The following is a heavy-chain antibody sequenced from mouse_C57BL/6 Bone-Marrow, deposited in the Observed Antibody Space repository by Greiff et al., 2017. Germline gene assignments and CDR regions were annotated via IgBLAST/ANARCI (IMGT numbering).Heavy chain of an antibody. CDR2: IYPGDGDT. CDR3: ARGGQLRLRFAY. D-gene: IGHD3-2*02. J-gene: IGHJ3*01. CDR1: GYAFSSYW. V-gene: IGHV1-80*01. Sequence: VQLQQSGAELVKPGASVKISCKASGYAFSSYWMNWVKQRPGKGLEWIGQIYPGDGDTNYNGKFKGKATLTADKSSSTAYMQLSSLTSDDSAVYYCARGGQLRLRFAYWGQGTLVTVAA.